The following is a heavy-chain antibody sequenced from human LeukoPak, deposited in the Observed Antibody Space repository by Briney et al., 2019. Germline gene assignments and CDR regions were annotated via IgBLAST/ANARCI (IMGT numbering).Heavy chain of an antibody. CDR1: GFTFTSFT. Sequence: GGSLRLSCAASGFTFTSFTINWVRQAPGKGLEWVSSIGSVSDYIYYADSVRGRFTISRDNAKNSLYLQMNSLRAEDTAVYYCARSGYSGYGCFDYWGQGALVIVSS. D-gene: IGHD5-12*01. CDR2: IGSVSDYI. V-gene: IGHV3-21*01. CDR3: ARSGYSGYGCFDY. J-gene: IGHJ4*02.